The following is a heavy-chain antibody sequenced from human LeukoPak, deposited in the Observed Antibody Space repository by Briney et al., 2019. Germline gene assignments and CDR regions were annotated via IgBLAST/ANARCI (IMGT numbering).Heavy chain of an antibody. J-gene: IGHJ3*02. CDR3: ARCGGDIDDWALDI. Sequence: GGSLRLSCAASGFTLSTYCMSWVRQAPGKGLGWVANIKTDGSEKYYVDSVKGRITISRDNGKNLVYLQMNSLRAEDTAVYYCARCGGDIDDWALDIWGQGTMVTVAS. CDR2: IKTDGSEK. CDR1: GFTLSTYC. V-gene: IGHV3-7*01. D-gene: IGHD3-16*02.